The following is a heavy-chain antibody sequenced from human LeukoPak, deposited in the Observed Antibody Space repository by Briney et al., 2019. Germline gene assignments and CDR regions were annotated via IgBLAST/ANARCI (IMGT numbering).Heavy chain of an antibody. V-gene: IGHV4-4*02. D-gene: IGHD3-22*01. CDR2: IYHSGST. CDR3: ERRQRIHYYDRSGYYPHYFGD. Sequence: PSGTLSLTCAVSGGSISGNNWWSWVRPPPGKGLEWSGVIYHSGSTNYNPSLNRRVTISVEKSNKQFSLQISSVTAADTAVSFFERRQRIHYYDRSGYYPHYFGDWGEGSLVSLSS. CDR1: GGSISGNNW. J-gene: IGHJ4*02.